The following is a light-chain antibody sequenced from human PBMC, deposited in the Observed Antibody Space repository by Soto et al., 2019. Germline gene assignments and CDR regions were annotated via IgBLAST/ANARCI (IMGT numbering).Light chain of an antibody. V-gene: IGLV2-23*02. CDR1: SSNVGSYKL. CDR2: EVN. J-gene: IGLJ1*01. Sequence: QSALTQPASVSGSPGQSITISCTGTSSNVGSYKLVSWYQQHPGKAPKLMSFEVNKRPSGVSNRFSGSKSGNTASLTISGLKVEDEADYYCCSSGGSPTYVFGTGTKV. CDR3: CSSGGSPTYV.